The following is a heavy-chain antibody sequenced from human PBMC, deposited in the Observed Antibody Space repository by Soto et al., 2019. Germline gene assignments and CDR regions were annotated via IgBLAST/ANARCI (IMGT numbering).Heavy chain of an antibody. Sequence: PSETLSLTCTVSGGSISSSSYYWGWIRQPPGKGLEWIGSIYYSGSTYYNPSLKSRVTISVDTSKNQFSLKLSSVTAADTAVYYCARHGPRGSLNHYYYYYGMDVWGQGTTVP. J-gene: IGHJ6*02. CDR3: ARHGPRGSLNHYYYYYGMDV. CDR1: GGSISSSSYY. V-gene: IGHV4-39*01. D-gene: IGHD1-26*01. CDR2: IYYSGST.